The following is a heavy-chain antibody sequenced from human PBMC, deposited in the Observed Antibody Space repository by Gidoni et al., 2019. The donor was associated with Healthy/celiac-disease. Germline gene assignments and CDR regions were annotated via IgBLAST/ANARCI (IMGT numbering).Heavy chain of an antibody. CDR3: AKGWNPAYYYYYMDV. J-gene: IGHJ6*03. Sequence: QVQLVESGGGVVQPGRSLRLSCAASGFTFSSYGMHWVRQAPGKGLEWVAVISYDGSNKYYADSVKGRFTISRDNSKNTLYLQMNSLRAEDTAVYYCAKGWNPAYYYYYMDVWGKGTTVTVSS. CDR1: GFTFSSYG. V-gene: IGHV3-30*18. CDR2: ISYDGSNK. D-gene: IGHD1-1*01.